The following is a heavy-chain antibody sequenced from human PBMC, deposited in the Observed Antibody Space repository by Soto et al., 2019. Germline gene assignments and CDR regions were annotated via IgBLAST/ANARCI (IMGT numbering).Heavy chain of an antibody. D-gene: IGHD2-15*01. CDR2: IIPIFGTA. V-gene: IGHV1-69*01. CDR1: GGTFSSYA. J-gene: IGHJ6*02. Sequence: QVQLVQSGAEVKKPGSSVKVSCKAPGGTFSSYAISWVRQAPGQGLEWMGGIIPIFGTANYAQKFQGRVTITADESTCTGYMELSSLRSEDTAVYYCARSQGGSSSLDIYYYYYYGMDVWGQGTTVTVSS. CDR3: ARSQGGSSSLDIYYYYYYGMDV.